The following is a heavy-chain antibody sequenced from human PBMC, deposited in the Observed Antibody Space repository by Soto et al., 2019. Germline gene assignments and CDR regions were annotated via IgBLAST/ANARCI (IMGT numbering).Heavy chain of an antibody. V-gene: IGHV5-51*01. D-gene: IGHD2-15*01. Sequence: PGDSLKISCKGTGYSFTSFWIGWVRQMPGKGLEWVAIIHPGDSDKRYSPSFQGQVTISADSSINTAYLQWSSLRASDTAMYYCAALEGSTYHWGQGALVTVSS. J-gene: IGHJ5*02. CDR3: AALEGSTYH. CDR1: GYSFTSFW. CDR2: IHPGDSDK.